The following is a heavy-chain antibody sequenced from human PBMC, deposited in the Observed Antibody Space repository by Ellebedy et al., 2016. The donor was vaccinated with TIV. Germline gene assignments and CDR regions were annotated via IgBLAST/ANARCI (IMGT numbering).Heavy chain of an antibody. D-gene: IGHD3-10*01. J-gene: IGHJ4*02. CDR2: MDQDGSKT. CDR1: GFTVNTNY. V-gene: IGHV3-7*03. CDR3: ARDDGSEGALGY. Sequence: PGGSLRLSCAASGFTVNTNYMTWVRQAPGKGLEWVANMDQDGSKTNYVGSVKGRFSISRDNAQNSLYLQMNSLRAEDTAMYYCARDDGSEGALGYWGRGTLVTVSS.